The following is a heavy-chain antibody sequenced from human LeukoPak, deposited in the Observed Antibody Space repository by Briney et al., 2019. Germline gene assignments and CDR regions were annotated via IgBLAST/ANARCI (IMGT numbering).Heavy chain of an antibody. CDR3: ARGDDSSGYYFLPFDY. D-gene: IGHD3-22*01. CDR1: GGSISSGGYY. J-gene: IGHJ4*02. V-gene: IGHV4-31*03. Sequence: SQTLSLTCTVSGGSISSGGYYWSWIRQHPGKGLEWIGYIYYSGSTYYNPSLKSRVTISVDTPKNQFSLKLSSVTAADTAVYYCARGDDSSGYYFLPFDYWGQGTLVTVSS. CDR2: IYYSGST.